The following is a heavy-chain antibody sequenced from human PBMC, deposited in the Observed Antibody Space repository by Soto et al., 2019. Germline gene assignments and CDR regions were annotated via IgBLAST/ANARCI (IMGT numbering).Heavy chain of an antibody. CDR1: GFTFSSYA. Sequence: GGSLRLSCAASGFTFSSYAMTWVRQAPGKGLEWVSGITGGGGSTYYADSVKGRFTISRDNSKNTLYLQMNSLRAEDTAVYYCAKDSRYSGYVRAFDIWGQGTMVTVSS. CDR3: AKDSRYSGYVRAFDI. D-gene: IGHD5-12*01. V-gene: IGHV3-23*01. J-gene: IGHJ3*02. CDR2: ITGGGGST.